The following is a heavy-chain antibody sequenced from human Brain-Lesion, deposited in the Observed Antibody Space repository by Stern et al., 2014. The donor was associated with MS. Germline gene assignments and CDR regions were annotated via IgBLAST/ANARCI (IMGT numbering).Heavy chain of an antibody. J-gene: IGHJ6*02. V-gene: IGHV1-2*02. D-gene: IGHD3-10*01. CDR1: GYTFTGYY. CDR3: ARGYYGSGRPQKGMDV. CDR2: IKPNSGGA. Sequence: VQLVESGAEVKKPGASVKVSCKASGYTFTGYYMYWVRQAPGQGLEWMGWIKPNSGGAPYAQKFQGRVPMTRDTSITTAYMELSRLRSDDTAVYYCARGYYGSGRPQKGMDVWGQGTTVTVSS.